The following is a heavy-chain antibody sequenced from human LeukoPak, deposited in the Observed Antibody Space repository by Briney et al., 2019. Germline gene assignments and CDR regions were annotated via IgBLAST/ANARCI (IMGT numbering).Heavy chain of an antibody. CDR3: AKDRSLRELLFFDY. J-gene: IGHJ4*02. D-gene: IGHD1-26*01. Sequence: GGSLRLSCAASGFTFSSYAMHWVRQAPGKGLEWVAVISYDGSNKYYADSVKGRFTISRDNSKNTLYLQMNSLRAEDTAVYYCAKDRSLRELLFFDYWGQGTLVTVSS. V-gene: IGHV3-30-3*01. CDR2: ISYDGSNK. CDR1: GFTFSSYA.